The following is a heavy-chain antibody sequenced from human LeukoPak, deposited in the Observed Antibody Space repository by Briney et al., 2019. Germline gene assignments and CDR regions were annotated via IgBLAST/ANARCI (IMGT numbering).Heavy chain of an antibody. CDR1: GGSFSGYY. CDR3: ARGGYVWGSYRYLDY. Sequence: SETLSLTCAVYGGSFSGYYWSWIRQPPGKGLEWIGEINHSGSTNYNPSLKSRVTISVDTSKNQFSLKLSSVTAADTAVYYCARGGYVWGSYRYLDYWGQGTLVTVSS. J-gene: IGHJ4*02. V-gene: IGHV4-34*01. D-gene: IGHD3-16*02. CDR2: INHSGST.